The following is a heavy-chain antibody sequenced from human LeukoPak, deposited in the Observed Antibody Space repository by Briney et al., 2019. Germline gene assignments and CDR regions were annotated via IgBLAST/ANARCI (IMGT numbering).Heavy chain of an antibody. CDR1: GYSISSGYY. V-gene: IGHV4-38-2*02. CDR3: AKNSGYYHPYYIDS. Sequence: SEPLSLTFIVSGYSISSGYYWDWIRQPPGKGLEWIGNIYHSRSTYYNPSLKSRVTISVDTSKNQFSLKLNSVTAADTAVYYCAKNSGYYHPYYIDSWGQGTLVTVSS. J-gene: IGHJ4*02. CDR2: IYHSRST. D-gene: IGHD3-22*01.